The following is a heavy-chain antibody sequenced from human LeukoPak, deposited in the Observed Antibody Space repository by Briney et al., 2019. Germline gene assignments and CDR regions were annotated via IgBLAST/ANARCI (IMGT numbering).Heavy chain of an antibody. CDR3: AVDFQFHSP. Sequence: GGSLRLSCAASGLTFSNYWMHWARQAPGKGLVWVSGISSDDRTAVYADSVKGRFTISRDNAKNTLYLQINSPRIEDTAVYYCAVDFQFHSPWGQGTLVTVAS. V-gene: IGHV3-74*01. CDR1: GLTFSNYW. J-gene: IGHJ5*02. CDR2: ISSDDRTA. D-gene: IGHD3/OR15-3a*01.